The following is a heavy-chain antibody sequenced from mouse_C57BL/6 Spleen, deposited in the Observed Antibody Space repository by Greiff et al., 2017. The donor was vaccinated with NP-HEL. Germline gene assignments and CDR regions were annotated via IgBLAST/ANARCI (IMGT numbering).Heavy chain of an antibody. CDR1: GYSITSGYY. D-gene: IGHD1-1*01. J-gene: IGHJ3*01. CDR3: ARVGSSSAWFAY. V-gene: IGHV3-6*01. CDR2: ISYDGSN. Sequence: EVKLEESGPGLVKPSQSLSLTCSVTGYSITSGYYWNWIRQFPGNKLEWMGYISYDGSNNYNPSLKNRISITRDTSKNQFFLKLNSVTTEDTATYYCARVGSSSAWFAYWGQGTLVTVSA.